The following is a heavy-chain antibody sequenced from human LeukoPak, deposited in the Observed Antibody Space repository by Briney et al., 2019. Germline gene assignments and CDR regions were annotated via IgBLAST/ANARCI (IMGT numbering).Heavy chain of an antibody. CDR2: ISYDGSNK. CDR1: GFTFSNYA. D-gene: IGHD3-22*01. V-gene: IGHV3-30*04. Sequence: GRSLRLSCAASGFTFSNYAMHWVRQAPGKGLEWVAVISYDGSNKYYADSMKGRFTISRDNSKKTRLLEMKRPRVDDTGIYFCAGAYDSRGHFGHAGIDYWGQGTPVTVSS. CDR3: AGAYDSRGHFGHAGIDY. J-gene: IGHJ4*02.